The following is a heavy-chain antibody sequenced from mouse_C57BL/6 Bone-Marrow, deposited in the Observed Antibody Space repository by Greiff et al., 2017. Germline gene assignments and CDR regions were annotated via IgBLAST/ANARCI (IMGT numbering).Heavy chain of an antibody. CDR3: AKNYYGSSPWFAY. V-gene: IGHV5-17*01. CDR1: GFTFSDYG. J-gene: IGHJ3*01. D-gene: IGHD1-1*01. Sequence: EVQGVESGGGLVKPGGSLKLSYAASGFTFSDYGMHWVRQAPEKGLAWVAYISSGSSTIYYADTVKGRFTISRDNAKNTLFLQMTSLRSEDTAMYYCAKNYYGSSPWFAYWGQGTLVTVSA. CDR2: ISSGSSTI.